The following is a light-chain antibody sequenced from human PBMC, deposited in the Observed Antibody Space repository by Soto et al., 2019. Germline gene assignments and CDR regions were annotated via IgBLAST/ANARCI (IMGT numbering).Light chain of an antibody. J-gene: IGKJ4*01. CDR3: QQYIRWPLT. V-gene: IGKV3-15*01. CDR2: GAS. Sequence: EIVMTQSPATLSVSPGERATLSCRASQSVSSNLAWYQQKPGQAPSLLIYGASTRATGTPARFSGSGSGTEFTPTISSLQTEDFAVYYSQQYIRWPLTFGGGTKVQIK. CDR1: QSVSSN.